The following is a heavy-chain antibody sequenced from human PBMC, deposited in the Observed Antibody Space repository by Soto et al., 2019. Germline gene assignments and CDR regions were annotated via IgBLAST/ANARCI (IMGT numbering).Heavy chain of an antibody. V-gene: IGHV2-5*02. CDR1: GFSLSTIGVG. Sequence: QISLRESGPTLVKPTQTLTLTCSFSGFSLSTIGVGVGWIRQPPGKALEWLAVIYWDEDKSYSPSLKSRLTITKDTSKNQVVLTMTNMDPVDTATYYCAHMGYTNGYVDYWGQGTLVTVSS. J-gene: IGHJ4*02. CDR2: IYWDEDK. D-gene: IGHD2-8*01. CDR3: AHMGYTNGYVDY.